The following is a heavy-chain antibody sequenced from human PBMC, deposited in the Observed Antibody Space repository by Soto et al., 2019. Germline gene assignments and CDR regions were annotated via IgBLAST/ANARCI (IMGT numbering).Heavy chain of an antibody. CDR2: ISGDGVTT. CDR1: GFPFSSYW. V-gene: IGHV3-74*01. Sequence: VQLVESGGDLVQRGGSLRLSCAASGFPFSSYWMHWVRHTPGKGLDWVARISGDGVTTYYADSVTGRFTVSRDNAKNTLSLQISGLRAEDTAVYYCAREYYGLLTGYYTDYWGQGTLVPVSS. CDR3: AREYYGLLTGYYTDY. J-gene: IGHJ4*02. D-gene: IGHD3-9*01.